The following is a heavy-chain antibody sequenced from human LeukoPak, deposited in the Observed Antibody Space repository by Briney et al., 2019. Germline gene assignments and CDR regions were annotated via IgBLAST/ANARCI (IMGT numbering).Heavy chain of an antibody. J-gene: IGHJ5*02. CDR1: GGPISSYY. V-gene: IGHV4-4*09. D-gene: IGHD3-10*01. CDR3: ARHGSVRSPLGP. CDR2: IYATGST. Sequence: SETLSLTRTVSGGPISSYYGRWIRQPPGKGLEGIGYIYATGSTNSNPSLKSRVTISVDTSKSQFSLNLRSVTAADAAVYYCARHGSVRSPLGPWGQGTLVTVSS.